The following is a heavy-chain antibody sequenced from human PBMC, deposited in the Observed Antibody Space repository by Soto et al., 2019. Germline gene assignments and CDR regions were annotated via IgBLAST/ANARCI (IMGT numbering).Heavy chain of an antibody. CDR1: GYTFTNYG. J-gene: IGHJ4*02. CDR2: ISADSGDT. D-gene: IGHD6-6*01. Sequence: QVQLVQSGPEVKKPGASVKVSCTPSGYTFTNYGVNWVRQAPGQGLEWMGWISADSGDTKYAQKFQGRVNMTTDTSTRTAYMELRSLRFDDSAVYYCARGGRYSSSSDLTYWGQGTLVTVAS. CDR3: ARGGRYSSSSDLTY. V-gene: IGHV1-18*04.